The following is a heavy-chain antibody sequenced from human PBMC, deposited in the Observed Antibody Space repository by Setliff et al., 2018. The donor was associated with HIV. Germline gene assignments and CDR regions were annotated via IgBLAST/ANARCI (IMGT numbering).Heavy chain of an antibody. CDR1: GGSFSGYY. CDR2: IYYSGST. J-gene: IGHJ4*02. D-gene: IGHD3-10*01. Sequence: SETLSLTCSVSGGSFSGYYWSWVRQPPGKGLEWIGNIYYSGSTYYNPSLKTRVTISVDGSKNQFSLKLKSVTAADTAVYYCARWHPPYGFWEEDYWGQGILVTVS. CDR3: ARWHPPYGFWEEDY. V-gene: IGHV4-59*08.